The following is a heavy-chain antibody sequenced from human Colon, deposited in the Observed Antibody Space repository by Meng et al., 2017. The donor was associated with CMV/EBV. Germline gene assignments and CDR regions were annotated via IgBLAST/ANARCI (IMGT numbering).Heavy chain of an antibody. V-gene: IGHV4-61*08. Sequence: PGVAIPQSTASLTCCVAALALPCGAYLLRWLRQSPGKGLEWILFIYDTGVTIYYPDLQSRFAIFLDTSRNQFSLNLNTMTTADTAVYYCAKSRSSTPRLFDDWGQGTLVTVSS. J-gene: IGHJ4*02. D-gene: IGHD4-23*01. CDR3: AKSRSSTPRLFDD. CDR2: IYDTGVT. CDR1: ALALPCGAYL.